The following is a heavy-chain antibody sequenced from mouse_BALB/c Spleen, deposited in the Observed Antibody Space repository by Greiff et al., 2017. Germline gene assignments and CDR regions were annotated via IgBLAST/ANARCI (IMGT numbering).Heavy chain of an antibody. CDR3: ARAYYGYWYFDV. CDR2: ISYDGSN. J-gene: IGHJ1*01. Sequence: EVHLVESGPGLVKPSQSLSLTCSVTGYSITSGYYWNWIRQFPGNKLEWMGYISYDGSNNYNPSLKNRISITRDTSKNQFFLKLNSVTTEDTATYYCARAYYGYWYFDVWGAGTTVTVSS. V-gene: IGHV3-6*02. D-gene: IGHD1-1*01. CDR1: GYSITSGYY.